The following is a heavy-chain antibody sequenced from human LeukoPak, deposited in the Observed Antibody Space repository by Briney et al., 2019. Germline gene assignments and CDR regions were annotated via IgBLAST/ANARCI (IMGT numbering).Heavy chain of an antibody. CDR3: ARLNYYGTGSYSHDY. J-gene: IGHJ4*02. D-gene: IGHD3-10*01. Sequence: GESLKISSKGSGYIFTSNWISWVRQMPGKGLEWMGTIDPSDSHTKYSPSFQGLVTLSADKSISTAYLQWSSLVASDSAMYYCARLNYYGTGSYSHDYWGQGIVVTVSS. CDR1: GYIFTSNW. CDR2: IDPSDSHT. V-gene: IGHV5-10-1*01.